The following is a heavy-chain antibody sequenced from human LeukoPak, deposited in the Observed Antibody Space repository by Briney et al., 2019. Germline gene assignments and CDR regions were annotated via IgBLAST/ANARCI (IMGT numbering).Heavy chain of an antibody. V-gene: IGHV3-11*04. CDR1: GFTLSDYY. J-gene: IGHJ4*02. D-gene: IGHD3-22*01. CDR3: ARESYSSGYYYDY. CDR2: ISTNDRTT. Sequence: PGGSLRLSCAASGFTLSDYYMSWIRQAPGKGLEWVAYISTNDRTTYYADSVKGRFTISRDNAKNSLYLQMNSPRAEDTAVYYCARESYSSGYYYDYWGQGTLVTVSS.